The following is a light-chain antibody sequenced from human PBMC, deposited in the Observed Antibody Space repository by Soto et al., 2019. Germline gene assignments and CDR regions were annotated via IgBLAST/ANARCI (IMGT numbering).Light chain of an antibody. CDR2: LTS. V-gene: IGKV3-11*01. CDR1: QAANTR. Sequence: EIVLTQSPATLSSFPGDRVTLSCRASQAANTRLAWYQHKPGQAPRLLIYLTSNRAAGIPARFSGSGSETDFTLTISDVEPEDFAVYYCHQRQSWPRTFGQGTKVDIK. J-gene: IGKJ1*01. CDR3: HQRQSWPRT.